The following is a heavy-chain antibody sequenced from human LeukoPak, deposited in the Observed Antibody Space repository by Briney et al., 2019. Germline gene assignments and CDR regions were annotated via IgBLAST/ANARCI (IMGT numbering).Heavy chain of an antibody. V-gene: IGHV3-23*01. CDR1: GFNFPTYA. D-gene: IGHD1-7*01. J-gene: IGHJ4*02. Sequence: PGGSLRLSCAASGFNFPTYAMQWVRQAPGKGLEWVSTFSEAGDTTYYADSVKGRFTISRDNFKNTLYLQMNSLRAEDTAVYYCARGVRITGTTGDYFDYWGQGTLVTVSS. CDR3: ARGVRITGTTGDYFDY. CDR2: FSEAGDTT.